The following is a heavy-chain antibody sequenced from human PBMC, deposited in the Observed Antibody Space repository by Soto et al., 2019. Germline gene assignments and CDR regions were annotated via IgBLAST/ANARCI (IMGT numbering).Heavy chain of an antibody. Sequence: EVQLVESGGGLVQPGGSLRLSCAASGFSLSRYWMSWVSQAPGKGLEWVANMNQDGSESDYVGSVKGRFTFTRDNAKQSLYLPMNSLRDEDTAVYYCARLSTSAGRRDLACWGQGTLVTVSS. J-gene: IGHJ4*02. CDR2: MNQDGSES. CDR3: ARLSTSAGRRDLAC. V-gene: IGHV3-7*01. CDR1: GFSLSRYW.